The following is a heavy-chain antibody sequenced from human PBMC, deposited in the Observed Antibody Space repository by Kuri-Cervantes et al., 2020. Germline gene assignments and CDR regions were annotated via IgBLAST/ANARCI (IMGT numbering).Heavy chain of an antibody. D-gene: IGHD2-2*01. CDR1: GFTFSSYA. CDR2: ISGSGGST. Sequence: GESLKISCAASGFTFSSYAMSWVRQAPGKGLEWVSAISGSGGSTYYADSVKGRFTISRDNSKNSLYLQMNSLRAEDTALYYCAKDSNPRSIVVVPAAGYDYWGQGTLVTVSS. J-gene: IGHJ4*02. CDR3: AKDSNPRSIVVVPAAGYDY. V-gene: IGHV3-23*01.